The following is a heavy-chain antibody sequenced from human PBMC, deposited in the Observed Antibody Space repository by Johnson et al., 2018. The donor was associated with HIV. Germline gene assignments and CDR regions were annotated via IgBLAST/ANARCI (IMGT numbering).Heavy chain of an antibody. V-gene: IGHV3-30*03. D-gene: IGHD3-22*01. CDR3: YSSGYYYGDAFDI. Sequence: QVQLVESGGGVVQPGRSLRLSCAASGFTFGSYGMHWVRQAPGKGLEWLAVISYDGSNKYSADSVKGRFTISRDNSKSTLYLQMNSLRAEDTAVFYCYSSGYYYGDAFDIWGQGTMVTVSA. CDR1: GFTFGSYG. CDR2: ISYDGSNK. J-gene: IGHJ3*02.